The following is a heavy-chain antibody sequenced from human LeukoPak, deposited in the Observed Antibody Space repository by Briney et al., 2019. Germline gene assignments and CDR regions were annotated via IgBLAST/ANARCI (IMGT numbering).Heavy chain of an antibody. D-gene: IGHD1-26*01. J-gene: IGHJ3*02. V-gene: IGHV4-39*01. Sequence: SETLSLTCTVSGGSISSSSYYWGWIRQPPGKGLEWIGSIYYSGSTYYNPSLKSRVTISVETSKNQFSLKLSSVTAADMAVYYCARRSGSYYHDALDIWGQGTMVTVSS. CDR1: GGSISSSSYY. CDR2: IYYSGST. CDR3: ARRSGSYYHDALDI.